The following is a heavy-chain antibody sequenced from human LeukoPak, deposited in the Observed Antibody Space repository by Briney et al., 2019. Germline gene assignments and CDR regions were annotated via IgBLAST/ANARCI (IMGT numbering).Heavy chain of an antibody. CDR2: IIPILGIA. CDR3: ARPRGYYDSSGYLDY. Sequence: ASVKLSCKASGGTFSIYAISWVRQAPGQGLGWMGRIIPILGIANYAQKFQGRVTITADKSTSTAYMELSSLRSEDTAVYYCARPRGYYDSSGYLDYWGQGTLVTVSS. V-gene: IGHV1-69*04. J-gene: IGHJ4*02. D-gene: IGHD3-22*01. CDR1: GGTFSIYA.